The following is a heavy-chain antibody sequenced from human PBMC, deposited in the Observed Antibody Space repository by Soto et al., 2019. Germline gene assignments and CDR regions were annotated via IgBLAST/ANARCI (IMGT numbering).Heavy chain of an antibody. CDR1: GFTFSSYS. J-gene: IGHJ4*02. CDR2: ISSSSSTI. CDR3: ARDTYYDYIWGSSDDY. D-gene: IGHD3-16*01. Sequence: PGGSLRLSCAASGFTFSSYSMNWVRQAPGKGLEWVSYISSSSSTIYYADSVKGRFTISRDNAKNSLYLQMNSLRAEDTAVYYCARDTYYDYIWGSSDDYWGQGTLVTVSS. V-gene: IGHV3-48*01.